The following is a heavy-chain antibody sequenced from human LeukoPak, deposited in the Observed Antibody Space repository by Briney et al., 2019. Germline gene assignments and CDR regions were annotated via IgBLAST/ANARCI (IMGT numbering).Heavy chain of an antibody. CDR1: GYTFTSYA. Sequence: ASVRVSCTASGYTFTSYAMHWVRQAPGQRLEWMGWINAGNGNTKYSQKFQGRVTITRDTSASTAYMELSSLRSEDTAVYYCARERLGNCSGGNCHGADYWGQGALVTVSS. CDR3: ARERLGNCSGGNCHGADY. J-gene: IGHJ4*02. CDR2: INAGNGNT. D-gene: IGHD2-15*01. V-gene: IGHV1-3*01.